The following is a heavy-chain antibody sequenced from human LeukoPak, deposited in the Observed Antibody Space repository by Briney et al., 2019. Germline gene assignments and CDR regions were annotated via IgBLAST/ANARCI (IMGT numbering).Heavy chain of an antibody. J-gene: IGHJ3*02. CDR1: GSTFTSYY. CDR3: AREPGSGYVELNDACDI. D-gene: IGHD3-22*01. V-gene: IGHV1-46*01. CDR2: INPSGGST. Sequence: GASVTVSFTASGSTFTSYYMHWVRHAPGQGLEWMGIINPSGGSTSYAQKFQGRVTMTRDTSTSTVYMELSSLRSEDTAVYYCAREPGSGYVELNDACDIWGQGTMVTVSS.